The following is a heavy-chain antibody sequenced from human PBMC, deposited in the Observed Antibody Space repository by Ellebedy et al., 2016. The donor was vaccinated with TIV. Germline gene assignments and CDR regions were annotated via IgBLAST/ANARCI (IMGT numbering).Heavy chain of an antibody. CDR3: ARDDGRSGSYLFDY. CDR2: RKQDGSEK. D-gene: IGHD3-10*01. CDR1: GFTFINYW. J-gene: IGHJ4*02. Sequence: GESLKISCAASGFTFINYWMSWVRQAPGKGLEWVANRKQDGSEKIYVDSVKGRFTISRDNAKNSLYLQMNSLRAEDTAVYYCARDDGRSGSYLFDYWGQGTLVTVSS. V-gene: IGHV3-7*03.